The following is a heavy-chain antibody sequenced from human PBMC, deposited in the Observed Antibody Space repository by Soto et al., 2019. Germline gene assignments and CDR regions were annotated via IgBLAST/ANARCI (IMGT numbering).Heavy chain of an antibody. CDR2: IIPIFGTA. CDR1: GGTFSSYA. D-gene: IGHD4-4*01. Sequence: SVKVSCKASGGTFSSYAISWVRQAPGQGLEWMGGIIPIFGTANYAQKFQGRVTITADESTSTAYMELSSLRSEDTAVYYCAYLGNYVLDYYYGMDVWGQGTTVTAP. V-gene: IGHV1-69*13. CDR3: AYLGNYVLDYYYGMDV. J-gene: IGHJ6*02.